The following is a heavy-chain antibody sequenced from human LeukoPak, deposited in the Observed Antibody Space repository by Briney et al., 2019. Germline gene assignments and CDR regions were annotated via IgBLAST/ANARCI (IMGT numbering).Heavy chain of an antibody. D-gene: IGHD6-13*01. CDR1: VYTFTSYD. V-gene: IGHV1-8*01. Sequence: GASVKVSCKASVYTFTSYDINWVRQATGQGLEWMGWMNPNSGNTGYAQKFQGRVTMTRNTSISTAYMELSSLRSEDTDVYYCARGATAVTIFYYYYGMDVWGQGTTVTVSS. J-gene: IGHJ6*02. CDR3: ARGATAVTIFYYYYGMDV. CDR2: MNPNSGNT.